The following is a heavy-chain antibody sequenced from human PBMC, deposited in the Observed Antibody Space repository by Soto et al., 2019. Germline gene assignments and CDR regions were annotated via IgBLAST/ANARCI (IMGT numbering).Heavy chain of an antibody. CDR1: GYRFTTWW. J-gene: IGHJ4*02. D-gene: IGHD6-13*01. CDR3: ARLQAAAGDNDLTFDY. Sequence: GESLKISCEGSGYRFTTWWIGWVRQMPGKGLELIGIIYPGDSDTRYSLSFQGQVTISADKSISTAYLQWSSLKASDTAMYYCARLQAAAGDNDLTFDYWGQGTLVTVSS. CDR2: IYPGDSDT. V-gene: IGHV5-51*01.